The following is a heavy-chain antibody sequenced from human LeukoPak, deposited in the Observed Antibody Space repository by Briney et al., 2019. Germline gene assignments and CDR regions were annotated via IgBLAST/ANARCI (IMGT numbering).Heavy chain of an antibody. CDR1: GGSISSSSYY. Sequence: PSETLSLTCTVSGGSISSSSYYWGWIRQPPGKGLEWIGSIYYSGSTYYNPSLKSRVTISVDTSKNQFSLKLSSVTATDTAVYYCARHDSSGYYYPGPYYFDYWGQGTLVTVSS. CDR3: ARHDSSGYYYPGPYYFDY. CDR2: IYYSGST. D-gene: IGHD3-22*01. J-gene: IGHJ4*02. V-gene: IGHV4-39*01.